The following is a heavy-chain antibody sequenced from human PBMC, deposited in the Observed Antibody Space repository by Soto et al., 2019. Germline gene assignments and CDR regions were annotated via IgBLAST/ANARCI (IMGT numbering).Heavy chain of an antibody. CDR2: INSDGSST. J-gene: IGHJ3*01. Sequence: GVSLRHSYAASGFTFTNCWRQWFRQAPGKGLVLVSRINSDGSSTSHADSVKGRFNISRDNAKNTLYLQMSSLRAEDTAVYYCARPQYLPDDVFDVWGRGTVVTVSS. D-gene: IGHD2-2*01. CDR1: GFTFTNCW. CDR3: ARPQYLPDDVFDV. V-gene: IGHV3-74*01.